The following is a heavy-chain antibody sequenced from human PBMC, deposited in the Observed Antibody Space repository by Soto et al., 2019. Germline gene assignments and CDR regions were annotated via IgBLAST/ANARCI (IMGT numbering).Heavy chain of an antibody. CDR2: ISYDGSNK. CDR3: AKELRYFDWFLDY. V-gene: IGHV3-30*18. CDR1: GFTFSSYV. Sequence: QVQLVESGGGVVQPGRSLRLSCAASGFTFSSYVMHWVRQAPGKGLEWVAVISYDGSNKYYADSVKGRFTISRDNSKNTLYLQMNSLRAEDTAVYYCAKELRYFDWFLDYWGQGTLVTVSS. D-gene: IGHD3-9*01. J-gene: IGHJ4*02.